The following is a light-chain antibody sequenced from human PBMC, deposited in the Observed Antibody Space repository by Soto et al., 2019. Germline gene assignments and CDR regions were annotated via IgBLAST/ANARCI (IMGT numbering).Light chain of an antibody. J-gene: IGKJ5*01. V-gene: IGKV3-20*01. CDR1: QSINSL. CDR3: WQYGSTPSIT. CDR2: GAS. Sequence: ESGMTQSPGTLSLSPGEGATLSFRASQSINSLLAWYQQRRGQAPRLLIYGASNSATRFPARFSGSGSGTTFTLTIISRVAQDFSADYCWQYGSTPSITFGHGTKVEIK.